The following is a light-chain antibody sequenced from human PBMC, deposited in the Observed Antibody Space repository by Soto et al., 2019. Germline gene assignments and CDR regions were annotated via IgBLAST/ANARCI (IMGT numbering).Light chain of an antibody. CDR1: GSDIGGYNF. J-gene: IGLJ2*01. V-gene: IGLV2-14*03. CDR3: ASFTSHNTVL. Sequence: QSALTQPVSVSGSPGQSITISCTGTGSDIGGYNFVTWYQQCSGKAPKLIIYDDTKRPSGVSNRFSGSKSGNTASLTISGLQTEDEGDYYCASFTSHNTVLLGGGTKLTVL. CDR2: DDT.